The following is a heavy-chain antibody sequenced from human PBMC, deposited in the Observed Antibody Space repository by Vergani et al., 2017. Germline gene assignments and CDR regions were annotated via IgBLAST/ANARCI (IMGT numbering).Heavy chain of an antibody. CDR1: GYTFTGYY. CDR3: AVGSGGTIFGVVTPNYYYMDV. J-gene: IGHJ6*03. D-gene: IGHD3-3*01. CDR2: INPNSGGT. Sequence: QVQLVQSGAEVKKPGASVKVSCKASGYTFTGYYMHWVRQAPGQGLEWMGWINPNSGGTNYAQKFQGWVTMTRDTSISTAYMELSRLRSDDTAVYYCAVGSGGTIFGVVTPNYYYMDVWGKGTTVTVSS. V-gene: IGHV1-2*04.